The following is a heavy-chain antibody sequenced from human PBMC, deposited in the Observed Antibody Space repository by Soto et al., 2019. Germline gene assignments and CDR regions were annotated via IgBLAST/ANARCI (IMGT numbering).Heavy chain of an antibody. V-gene: IGHV3-7*05. J-gene: IGHJ6*02. CDR1: GFTFSSYW. D-gene: IGHD6-13*01. Sequence: GGSLRLSCAASGFTFSSYWMSWVRQAPGKGLEWVANIKQDGSEKYYVDSVKGRFTISRDNAKNSLYLQMNSLRAEDTAVYYCARVGQEAAGYYYYVMDVWGQGTTVTVSS. CDR2: IKQDGSEK. CDR3: ARVGQEAAGYYYYVMDV.